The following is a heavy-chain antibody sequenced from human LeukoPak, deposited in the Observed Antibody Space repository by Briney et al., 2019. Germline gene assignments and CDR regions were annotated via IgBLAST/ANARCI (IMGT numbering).Heavy chain of an antibody. V-gene: IGHV3-21*01. CDR1: GFTFSSYS. CDR3: ARVVRIAAAGTPDY. Sequence: GGSLRLSRAASGFTFSSYSMNWVRQAPGKGLEWVSSISSSSSYIYYADSVKGRFTISRDNAKNSLYLQMNSLRAEDTAVYYCARVVRIAAAGTPDYWGQGTLVTVSS. CDR2: ISSSSSYI. D-gene: IGHD6-13*01. J-gene: IGHJ4*02.